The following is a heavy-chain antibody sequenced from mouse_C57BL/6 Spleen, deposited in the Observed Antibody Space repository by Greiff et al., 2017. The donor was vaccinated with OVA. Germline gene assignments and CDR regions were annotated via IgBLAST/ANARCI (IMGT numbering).Heavy chain of an antibody. D-gene: IGHD2-4*01. CDR2: INPNNGGT. J-gene: IGHJ4*01. CDR3: AVYYDYDPYYAMDY. Sequence: EVKLVESGPELVKPGASVKIPCKASGYTFTDYNMDWVKQSHGKSLEWIGDINPNNGGTIYNQKFKGKATLTVDKSYSTAYMELRSLTSEDTAVYYCAVYYDYDPYYAMDYWGQGTSVTVSS. CDR1: GYTFTDYN. V-gene: IGHV1-18*01.